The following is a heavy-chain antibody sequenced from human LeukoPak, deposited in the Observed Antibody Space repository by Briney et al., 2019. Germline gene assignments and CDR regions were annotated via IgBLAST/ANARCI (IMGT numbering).Heavy chain of an antibody. V-gene: IGHV4-39*07. CDR1: GGSISSSSYY. CDR3: ARDWSSFDY. J-gene: IGHJ4*02. D-gene: IGHD3-3*01. Sequence: SETLSLTCTVSGGSISSSSYYWGWIRQPPGKGLEWIGSIYYSGSTYYNPSLKSRVTISVDTSKNQFSLKLSSVTAADTAVYYCARDWSSFDYWGQGTLVTVSS. CDR2: IYYSGST.